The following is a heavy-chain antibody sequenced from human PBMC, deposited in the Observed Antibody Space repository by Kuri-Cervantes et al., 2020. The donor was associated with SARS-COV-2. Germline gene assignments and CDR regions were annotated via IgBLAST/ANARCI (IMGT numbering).Heavy chain of an antibody. Sequence: ASVKVSCKASGYTFTGYYMHWVRQAPGQGLEWMGWINPSSGGTNYAQKFQGRVTMTRDTSISTAYMELSRLRSDDTAVYYCARDGSKGKYFQHWGQGTLVTVSS. J-gene: IGHJ1*01. CDR3: ARDGSKGKYFQH. D-gene: IGHD3-10*01. CDR1: GYTFTGYY. CDR2: INPSSGGT. V-gene: IGHV1-2*02.